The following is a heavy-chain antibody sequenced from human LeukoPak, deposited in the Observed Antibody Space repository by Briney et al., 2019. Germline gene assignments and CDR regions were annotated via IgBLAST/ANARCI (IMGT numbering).Heavy chain of an antibody. CDR3: AGDTYGMDV. Sequence: SETLSLTCAVSGYSISSGDYWGWIRQPPGKGLEWIWSSYHSGSIYYKPSLKSRVTISVDTSKNQFSLKLSSVTAADTAVHYCAGDTYGMDVWGKGTTVTVSS. V-gene: IGHV4-38-2*01. CDR1: GYSISSGDY. D-gene: IGHD3-10*01. CDR2: SYHSGSI. J-gene: IGHJ6*04.